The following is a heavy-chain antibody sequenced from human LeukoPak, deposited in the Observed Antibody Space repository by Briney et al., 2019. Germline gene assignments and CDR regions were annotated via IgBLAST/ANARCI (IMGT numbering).Heavy chain of an antibody. CDR2: ISAYNGNT. Sequence: GASVKVSCKASGYTFTSYGISWVRQAPGQGLEWMGWISAYNGNTNYAQKLQGRVTMTTDTSTSTAYMELRSLRSDDTAVYYCARDRLRYFDWSQDYWGQGTLVTASS. V-gene: IGHV1-18*01. CDR1: GYTFTSYG. D-gene: IGHD3-9*01. CDR3: ARDRLRYFDWSQDY. J-gene: IGHJ4*02.